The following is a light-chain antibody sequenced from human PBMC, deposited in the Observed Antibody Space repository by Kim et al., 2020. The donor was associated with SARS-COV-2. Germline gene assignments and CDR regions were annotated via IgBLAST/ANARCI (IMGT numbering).Light chain of an antibody. Sequence: DIVMTQSPLSLPVTPGEPASISCRSSQSLLHSGGFSSLDWYLQKPGQSPQLLIYLGSNRASGVPDRFSGSGSGTEFTLTISSLQPDDFATYYCQQYNSYPWTFGQGTKVDIK. J-gene: IGKJ1*01. CDR2: LGS. V-gene: IGKV2-28*01. CDR1: QSLLHSGGFSS. CDR3: QQYNSYPWT.